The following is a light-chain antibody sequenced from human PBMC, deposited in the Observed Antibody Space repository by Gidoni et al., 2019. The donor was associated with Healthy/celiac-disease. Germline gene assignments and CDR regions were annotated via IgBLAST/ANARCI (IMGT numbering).Light chain of an antibody. Sequence: DIQMTQSPSTLSASVGDRVTITCRASQSISSWLAWYQQKPGKAPKLLIYKASSLESGVPSRFSGSGSGTEVTLTISSLQPDDFATYYCKQYNSYSRTFGQGTKLEIK. CDR2: KAS. J-gene: IGKJ2*01. CDR1: QSISSW. V-gene: IGKV1-5*03. CDR3: KQYNSYSRT.